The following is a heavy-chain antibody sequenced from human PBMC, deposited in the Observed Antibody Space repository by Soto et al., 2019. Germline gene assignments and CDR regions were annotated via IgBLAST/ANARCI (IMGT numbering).Heavy chain of an antibody. Sequence: SATLSLTCAVYGGSFSGYYWSWIRQPPGKGLEWIGEINHSGSTNYNPSLKSRVTISVDTSKNQFSLKLSSVTAADTAVYYCARGHRLKIAAAAHLDYWGQGTLVTVSS. CDR2: INHSGST. CDR3: ARGHRLKIAAAAHLDY. CDR1: GGSFSGYY. D-gene: IGHD6-13*01. V-gene: IGHV4-34*01. J-gene: IGHJ4*02.